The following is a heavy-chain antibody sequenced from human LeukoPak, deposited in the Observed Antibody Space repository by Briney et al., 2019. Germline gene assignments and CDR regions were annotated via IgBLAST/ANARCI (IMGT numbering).Heavy chain of an antibody. CDR1: GYTFTGYY. CDR3: ARYCSSTSCYRSWFDP. Sequence: ASVTVSYKASGYTFTGYYMHWVRQAPGQGLEWMGWISPNSGGTNYAQKFQGRVTMTRDTSISTAYMELSRLRSDDTAVYYCARYCSSTSCYRSWFDPWGQGTLVTVSS. D-gene: IGHD2-2*01. V-gene: IGHV1-2*02. CDR2: ISPNSGGT. J-gene: IGHJ5*02.